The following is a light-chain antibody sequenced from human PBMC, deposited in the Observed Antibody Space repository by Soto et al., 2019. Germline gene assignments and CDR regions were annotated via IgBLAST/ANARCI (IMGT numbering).Light chain of an antibody. V-gene: IGKV1-5*03. J-gene: IGKJ4*01. Sequence: DNQMTQSPSILSAYVGDRVTMXXRASQSISSWLAWYQQKPGKAPNXVIYKASHLENGVPSRFSGSGSGTEFTLTINSLQSEDFAVYYCQRYNNWPLTFGGGTKVDNK. CDR2: KAS. CDR1: QSISSW. CDR3: QRYNNWPLT.